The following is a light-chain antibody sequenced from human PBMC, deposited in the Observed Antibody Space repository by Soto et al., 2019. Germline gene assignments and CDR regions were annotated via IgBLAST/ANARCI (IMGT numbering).Light chain of an antibody. CDR2: EVN. Sequence: QSVLTQPPSASGSPGQSVAISCTGTSSDVGGYNYVSWYQLHPGKAPKLMIYEVNKRPSGVPDRFAGSKSGNTASLTVSGLQAEDEADYYCSSYAGSDDLKFGGGTKLTVL. J-gene: IGLJ3*02. CDR1: SSDVGGYNY. V-gene: IGLV2-8*01. CDR3: SSYAGSDDLK.